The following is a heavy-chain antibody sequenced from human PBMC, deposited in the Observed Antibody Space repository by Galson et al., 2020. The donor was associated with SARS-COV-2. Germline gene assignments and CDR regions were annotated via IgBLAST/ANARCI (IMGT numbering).Heavy chain of an antibody. V-gene: IGHV3-7*01. CDR2: IHPNGNEE. CDR1: GFTFSRYW. Sequence: QLGESLKISCSGSGFTFSRYWMSWVRQAPGKGLEWVANIHPNGNEEYYIDSVKGRFTISRDNADNSLHLQMNSLRADDTAVYYCAREDVAVPGGDYWGQGTLVTVSS. J-gene: IGHJ4*02. D-gene: IGHD6-19*01. CDR3: AREDVAVPGGDY.